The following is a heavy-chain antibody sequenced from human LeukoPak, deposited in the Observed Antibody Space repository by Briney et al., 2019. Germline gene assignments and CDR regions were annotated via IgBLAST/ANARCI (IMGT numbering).Heavy chain of an antibody. CDR3: ARGVLPDY. CDR1: GGSISIYY. D-gene: IGHD3-10*01. Sequence: PAETLSLTCTVSGGSISIYYWSWIRQPPGKGLEWIGYIYNSGSTNYNPSLKSRVTISVDTSKNQFSLKLSSVAAADTAVYYCARGVLPDYWGQGTLVTVSS. J-gene: IGHJ4*02. V-gene: IGHV4-59*12. CDR2: IYNSGST.